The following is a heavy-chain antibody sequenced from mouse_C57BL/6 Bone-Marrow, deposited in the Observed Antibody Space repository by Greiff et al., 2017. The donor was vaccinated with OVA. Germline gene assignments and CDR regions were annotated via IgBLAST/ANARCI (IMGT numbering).Heavy chain of an antibody. CDR3: ARSTTEVADY. CDR1: GYTFTSYW. CDR2: IHPNSGST. D-gene: IGHD1-1*01. V-gene: IGHV1-64*01. J-gene: IGHJ2*01. Sequence: QVHVKQPGAELVKPGASVKLSCKASGYTFTSYWMHWVKQRPGQGLEWIGMIHPNSGSTNYNEKFKSKATLTVDKSSSTAYMQLSSLTSEDSAVYYCARSTTEVADYWGQGTTLTVSS.